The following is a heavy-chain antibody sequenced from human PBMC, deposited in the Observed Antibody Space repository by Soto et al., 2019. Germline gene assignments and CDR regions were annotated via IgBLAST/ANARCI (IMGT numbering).Heavy chain of an antibody. CDR2: IYHSGST. CDR3: ARDLWGYCGADCYPLDV. J-gene: IGHJ6*02. CDR1: GGSISSGCYS. Sequence: PSETLSLTCAVSGGSISSGCYSWSWIRQPPGKGLEWIGYIYHSGSTYYNPSLKSRVTISVDTSKNQFSLKLNSVTAADTAVYYCARDLWGYCGADCYPLDVWGQGTTVTVSS. D-gene: IGHD2-21*02. V-gene: IGHV4-30-2*01.